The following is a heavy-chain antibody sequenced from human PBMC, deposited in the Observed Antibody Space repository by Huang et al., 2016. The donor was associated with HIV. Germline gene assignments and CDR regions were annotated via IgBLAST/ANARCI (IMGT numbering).Heavy chain of an antibody. CDR3: ARYYYASGLWFDP. CDR1: GGSIRSSSYY. J-gene: IGHJ5*02. Sequence: QLQLQESGPGLVKPSETLSLTCTVAGGSIRSSSYYWGWIRQPPGKGREWIGSIDHSGSTYYNPSLKSRVTISVDTSKNQCSLKLSSVTAADTVVYYCARYYYASGLWFDPWGQGTLVTVSS. D-gene: IGHD3-10*01. V-gene: IGHV4-39*01. CDR2: IDHSGST.